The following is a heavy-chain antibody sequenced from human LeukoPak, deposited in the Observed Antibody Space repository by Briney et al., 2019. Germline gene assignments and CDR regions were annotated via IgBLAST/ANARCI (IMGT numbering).Heavy chain of an antibody. J-gene: IGHJ3*02. CDR2: IYYTGST. V-gene: IGHV4-30-4*07. CDR3: ARGYYYDSSGYRHDAFDI. CDR1: GGSITSGDYS. D-gene: IGHD3-22*01. Sequence: SETLSLTCAVSGGSITSGDYSWNWIRQPPGKGVEWIGYIYYTGSTYYNPSLKSRVTISVDTSKNQFSLKLSSVTAADTAVYYCARGYYYDSSGYRHDAFDIWGQGTMVTVSS.